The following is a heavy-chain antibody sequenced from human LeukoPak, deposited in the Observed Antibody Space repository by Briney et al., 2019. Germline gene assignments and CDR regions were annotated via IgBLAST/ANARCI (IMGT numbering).Heavy chain of an antibody. J-gene: IGHJ4*02. D-gene: IGHD1-26*01. Sequence: ASVKVSCKASGYTFTGYYMHWVRQAPGQGLEWMGGFDPEDGETIYAQKFQGRVTMTEDTSTDTAYMELSSLRSEDTAVYYCATPTDPLPRWELLRVWGQGTLVTVSS. CDR2: FDPEDGET. CDR1: GYTFTGYY. CDR3: ATPTDPLPRWELLRV. V-gene: IGHV1-24*01.